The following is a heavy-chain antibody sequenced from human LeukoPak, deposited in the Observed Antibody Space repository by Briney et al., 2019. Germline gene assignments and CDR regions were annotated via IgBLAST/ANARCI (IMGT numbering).Heavy chain of an antibody. CDR1: GFTFSSYA. D-gene: IGHD3-22*01. V-gene: IGHV3-23*01. CDR2: ITDSGGST. Sequence: GGSLRLCCAASGFTFSSYAMSWVRQAPGEGLEWVSAITDSGGSTYYSDSVKGRFTISRDNSKNTLYLQMNTLRAEDTAIYYCAKGSSGSRPYYFDYWGQGTLVTVSS. J-gene: IGHJ4*02. CDR3: AKGSSGSRPYYFDY.